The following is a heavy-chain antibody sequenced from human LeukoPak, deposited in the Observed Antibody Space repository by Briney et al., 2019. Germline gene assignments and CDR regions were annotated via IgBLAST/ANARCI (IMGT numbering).Heavy chain of an antibody. Sequence: ASVKVSCKASGYTFTSHGISWVRQAPGQGLEWMGWISAYNGNTNYAQKLQGRVTMTTDTSTSTAYMELRSLRSDDTAVYYCARSCSGGSCYPYDAFDIWGQGTMVTVSS. J-gene: IGHJ3*02. V-gene: IGHV1-18*01. CDR1: GYTFTSHG. CDR2: ISAYNGNT. CDR3: ARSCSGGSCYPYDAFDI. D-gene: IGHD2-15*01.